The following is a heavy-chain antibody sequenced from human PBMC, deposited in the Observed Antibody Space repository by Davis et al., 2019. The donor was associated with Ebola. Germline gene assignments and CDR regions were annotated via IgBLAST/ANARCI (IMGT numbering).Heavy chain of an antibody. V-gene: IGHV4-59*08. CDR1: GGSISSYY. D-gene: IGHD5-18*01. CDR2: IYYSGST. Sequence: MPSETLSLTCTVSGGSISSYYWSWIRQPPGKGLEWIGYIYYSGSTNYNPSLKSRVTISVDTSKNQFSLKLSSVTAADTAVYYCAGGPLIQPTQHWGQGTLVTVSS. J-gene: IGHJ1*01. CDR3: AGGPLIQPTQH.